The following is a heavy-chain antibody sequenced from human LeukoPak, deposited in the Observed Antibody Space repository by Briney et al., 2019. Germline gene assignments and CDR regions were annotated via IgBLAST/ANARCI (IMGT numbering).Heavy chain of an antibody. CDR3: AKDNPIEQVPGLGPGS. CDR1: GFTFSGHG. J-gene: IGHJ5*02. D-gene: IGHD2/OR15-2a*01. V-gene: IGHV3-30*02. CDR2: IQYDGSIK. Sequence: GGSLRLSCAASGFTFSGHGMHWVRQAPGKGLEWVTFIQYDGSIKFYADSVKGRFTISRDNSKNTLYLQMNSLSAEDTAVYYCAKDNPIEQVPGLGPGSWGQGTLVTVSS.